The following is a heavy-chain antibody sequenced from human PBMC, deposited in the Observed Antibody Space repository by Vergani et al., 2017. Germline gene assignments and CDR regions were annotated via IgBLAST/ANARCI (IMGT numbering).Heavy chain of an antibody. V-gene: IGHV4-38-2*01. D-gene: IGHD3-3*02. CDR2: IYHSGST. J-gene: IGHJ3*02. CDR1: GYSISSGYY. Sequence: QVQLQKSGPGLVKPSETLSLTCAVSGYSISSGYYWGWIRQPPGKGLEWIGSIYHSGSTYYNPSLKSRVTISVDTSKNQFSLKLSSVTAADTAVYYCASLLGADAFDIWGQGTMVTVSS. CDR3: ASLLGADAFDI.